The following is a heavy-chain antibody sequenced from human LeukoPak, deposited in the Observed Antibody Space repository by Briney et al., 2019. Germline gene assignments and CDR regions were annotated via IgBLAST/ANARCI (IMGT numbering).Heavy chain of an antibody. Sequence: GGSLRLSCAASGFTLSSYAMSWVRQAPGKGLEWVSGVSGSGGSTYYADSVKGRFTISRDNSKNTLYLQMNSLRAEDTAVYYCAKDFGDCSNGVCYGKPFDYWGQGTLVTASS. V-gene: IGHV3-23*01. CDR3: AKDFGDCSNGVCYGKPFDY. J-gene: IGHJ4*02. CDR2: VSGSGGST. CDR1: GFTLSSYA. D-gene: IGHD2-8*01.